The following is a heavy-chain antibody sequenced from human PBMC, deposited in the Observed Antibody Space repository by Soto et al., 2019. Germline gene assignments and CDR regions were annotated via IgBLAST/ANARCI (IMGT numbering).Heavy chain of an antibody. CDR3: AKLAPSPKMGVTTH. D-gene: IGHD1-26*01. CDR2: ITVAGGGT. CDR1: GFAFSSSA. Sequence: EVQLLESGGGLVQPGGSLRLSCAASGFAFSSSAMAWVRQAPGKGLQWVSAITVAGGGTYYADSVKGRFTISRDNSKNTLYPQMDNLSGDDTALYFCAKLAPSPKMGVTTHWGQGTLVSVSS. J-gene: IGHJ4*02. V-gene: IGHV3-23*01.